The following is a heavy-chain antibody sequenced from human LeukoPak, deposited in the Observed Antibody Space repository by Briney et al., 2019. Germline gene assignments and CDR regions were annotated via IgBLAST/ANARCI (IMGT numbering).Heavy chain of an antibody. Sequence: AGTLRFSCAASGFTFSSYGMHRVRQAPGKGLEWVAVTWYDGSNKYYADSVKGRFTSSRDNSKNTLYLQMNSLRAEDTAVYYCARGGGSYLIDDYWGQGTLVTVSS. CDR1: GFTFSSYG. J-gene: IGHJ4*02. D-gene: IGHD1-26*01. V-gene: IGHV3-33*01. CDR2: TWYDGSNK. CDR3: ARGGGSYLIDDY.